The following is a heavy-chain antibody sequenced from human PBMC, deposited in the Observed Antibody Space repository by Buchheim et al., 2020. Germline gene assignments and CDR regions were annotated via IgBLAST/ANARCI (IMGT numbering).Heavy chain of an antibody. D-gene: IGHD3-3*01. V-gene: IGHV4-39*07. CDR1: GGSISSSSYY. J-gene: IGHJ6*02. CDR3: ARDPSNNDFWSGYYTGISYYYYGMDV. CDR2: IYYSGST. Sequence: QLQLQESGPGLVKPSETLSLTCTVSGGSISSSSYYWGWIRQPPGKGLEWIGSIYYSGSTYYNPSLKSRVTISVDTSKYPFSLKLSPVTAADTAVYYCARDPSNNDFWSGYYTGISYYYYGMDVWGQGTT.